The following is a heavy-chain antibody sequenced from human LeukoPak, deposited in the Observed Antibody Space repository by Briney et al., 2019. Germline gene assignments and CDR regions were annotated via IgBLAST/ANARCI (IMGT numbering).Heavy chain of an antibody. V-gene: IGHV3-30*02. D-gene: IGHD7-27*01. J-gene: IGHJ4*02. CDR1: GFTFDVNN. Sequence: GGSLRLSCAASGFTFDVNNMHWVRQAPGKGLEWVAFIDRDGKRKYYGDSVKGRFAFSRDNSENTLFLQMNSLRPEDTAVYYCAKDFAWGLDYWGQGTLVTVSS. CDR3: AKDFAWGLDY. CDR2: IDRDGKRK.